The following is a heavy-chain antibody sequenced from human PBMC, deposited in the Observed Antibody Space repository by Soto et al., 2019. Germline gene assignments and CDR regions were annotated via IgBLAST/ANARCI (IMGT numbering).Heavy chain of an antibody. V-gene: IGHV4-59*12. Sequence: PSETLPLPCTVSGGPIGSYHCSWVRQPPWKGLQWIASVYYTGTTNYNPSLGSRGTISIDAPENQISRKGTSVTPADRAFYYCARDTVLKRMFDLFGQGTLITVCS. J-gene: IGHJ5*02. CDR1: GGPIGSYH. CDR2: VYYTGTT. D-gene: IGHD4-17*01. CDR3: ARDTVLKRMFDL.